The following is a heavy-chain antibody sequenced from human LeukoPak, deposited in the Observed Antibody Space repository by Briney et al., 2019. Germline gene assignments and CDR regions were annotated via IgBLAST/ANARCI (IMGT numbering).Heavy chain of an antibody. V-gene: IGHV4-59*08. CDR1: GGSISSYY. D-gene: IGHD6-13*01. CDR3: ARAPRQSSWYDS. CDR2: MYHSGST. J-gene: IGHJ5*01. Sequence: SETLSLTCTVSGGSISSYYWSWIRQPPGKGLEWIGTMYHSGSTYYTPSLQSRVTISIDTSTNEVSLRLTSVTATDTAVYFCARAPRQSSWYDSWGQGTLVTVSS.